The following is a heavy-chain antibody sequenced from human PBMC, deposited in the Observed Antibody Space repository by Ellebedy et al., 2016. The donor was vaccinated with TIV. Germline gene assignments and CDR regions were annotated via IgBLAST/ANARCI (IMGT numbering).Heavy chain of an antibody. D-gene: IGHD3-10*01. CDR2: ISSDGSNK. V-gene: IGHV3-30-3*01. CDR3: AKGKKPSGSGLDY. J-gene: IGHJ4*02. CDR1: GFTFSSYA. Sequence: PGGSLRLSCAASGFTFSSYAMHWVRQAPGKGLEWVALISSDGSNKYNADSVKGRFSISRDNSKNTLYLQMNSLRAEDTAVYYCAKGKKPSGSGLDYWGQGTLVTVSS.